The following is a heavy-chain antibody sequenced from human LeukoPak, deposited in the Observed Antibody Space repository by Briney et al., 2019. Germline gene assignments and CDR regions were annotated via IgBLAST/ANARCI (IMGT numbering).Heavy chain of an antibody. CDR1: GFTFTSSA. D-gene: IGHD2-8*01. J-gene: IGHJ4*02. Sequence: AASVKVSCKASGFTFTSSAMQWVRQARGQRLEWIGWIVVGSGNTNYAQKFQERAPITRDMSTSTAYMELSSLRSEDTAVYYCAADLVDCTNGVCYSFDYWGQGTLVTVSS. CDR3: AADLVDCTNGVCYSFDY. V-gene: IGHV1-58*02. CDR2: IVVGSGNT.